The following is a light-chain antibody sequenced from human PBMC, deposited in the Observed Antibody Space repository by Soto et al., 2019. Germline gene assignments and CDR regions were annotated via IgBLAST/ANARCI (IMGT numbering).Light chain of an antibody. CDR2: DAS. V-gene: IGKV1-5*01. Sequence: DIQLTQSPSTLSASVGDRVTITCRASQNINTWLAWYQQKPGKAPKLLIYDASTLESGVPSRFSGSGSGTEFTLTSSSLQPNDFATYYCQQYDTFPGTFGQGTTVEIK. J-gene: IGKJ1*01. CDR3: QQYDTFPGT. CDR1: QNINTW.